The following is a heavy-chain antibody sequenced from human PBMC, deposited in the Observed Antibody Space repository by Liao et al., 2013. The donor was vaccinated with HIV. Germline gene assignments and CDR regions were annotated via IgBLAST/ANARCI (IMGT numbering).Heavy chain of an antibody. V-gene: IGHV4-39*07. CDR1: GGSISSGSYY. J-gene: IGHJ6*03. CDR2: IYYSGST. Sequence: QVQLQESGPGLVKPSQTLSLTCTVSGGSISSGSYYWSWIRQPPGKGLEWIGSIYYSGSTKYNPSLKSRVTISVDTSKNQFSLKLSSVTAADTAVYYCARAVRTIFGVLIISGYMDVWGKGTTVTVSS. CDR3: ARAVRTIFGVLIISGYMDV. D-gene: IGHD3-3*01.